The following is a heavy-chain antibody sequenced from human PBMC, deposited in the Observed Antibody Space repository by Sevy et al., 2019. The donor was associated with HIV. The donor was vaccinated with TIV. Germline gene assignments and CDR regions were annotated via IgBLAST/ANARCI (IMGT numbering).Heavy chain of an antibody. CDR1: GFTFSSYA. V-gene: IGHV3-23*01. Sequence: GGSLRLSCAASGFTFSSYAMSWVRQAPGKGLEWVSAISGSGGSTYYADSVKGRFTISRDNSKNTLYLQMNSLRAEDTAVYYCAKDHAYYYDSSGPPTPDYWGLGTLVTVSS. J-gene: IGHJ4*02. CDR2: ISGSGGST. CDR3: AKDHAYYYDSSGPPTPDY. D-gene: IGHD3-22*01.